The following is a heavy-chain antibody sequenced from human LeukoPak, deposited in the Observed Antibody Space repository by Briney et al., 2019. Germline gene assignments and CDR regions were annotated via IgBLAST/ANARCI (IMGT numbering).Heavy chain of an antibody. V-gene: IGHV3-23*01. J-gene: IGHJ6*04. CDR1: GFIFTNYA. CDR2: ISGSGGTA. D-gene: IGHD6-6*01. CDR3: ATAYSSSPGMDV. Sequence: GGSLRLSCAASGFIFTNYAMSWVRQAPGKGLEWVSGISGSGGTAYYADSVKGRFTISRDNSKNTLYLQMNSLRAEDTAVYYCATAYSSSPGMDVWGKGTTVTVSS.